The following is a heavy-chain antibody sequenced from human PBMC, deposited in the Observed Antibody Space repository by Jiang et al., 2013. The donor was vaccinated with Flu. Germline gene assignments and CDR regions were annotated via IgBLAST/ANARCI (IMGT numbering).Heavy chain of an antibody. Sequence: VQLVESGGGVVQPGRSLRLSCAASGFSLSVSAMNWVRQAPGKGLQWVAHLSYDGNHKYYGDFVDGRFAISRDNSKSVLYLQMNSLRAEDTAVYYCAKDRGEFYTAWSLDYWGQGDLLTVSS. CDR2: LSYDGNHK. D-gene: IGHD3-10*01. J-gene: IGHJ4*02. V-gene: IGHV3-30*01. CDR1: GFSLSVSA. CDR3: AKDRGEFYTAWSLDY.